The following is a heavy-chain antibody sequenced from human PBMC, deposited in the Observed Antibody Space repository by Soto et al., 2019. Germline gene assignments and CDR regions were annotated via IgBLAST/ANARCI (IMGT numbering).Heavy chain of an antibody. V-gene: IGHV3-9*01. CDR1: GFTFDDYA. CDR3: AKDSRYGFYYGMDV. CDR2: ISWNSGSI. J-gene: IGHJ6*02. D-gene: IGHD4-17*01. Sequence: EVQLVESGGGLVQPGRSLRLSCAASGFTFDDYAMHWVRQAPGKGLEWVSGISWNSGSIGYADPVKGRFTISRDNAKNSLYLQMNSLRAEDTALYYCAKDSRYGFYYGMDVWGQGTTVTVSS.